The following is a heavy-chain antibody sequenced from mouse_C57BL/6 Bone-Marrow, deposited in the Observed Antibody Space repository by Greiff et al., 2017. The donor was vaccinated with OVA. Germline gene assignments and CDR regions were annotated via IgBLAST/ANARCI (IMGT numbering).Heavy chain of an antibody. CDR2: ISYDGSN. CDR1: GYSITSGYY. J-gene: IGHJ3*01. V-gene: IGHV3-6*01. D-gene: IGHD6-1*01. Sequence: EVKLQQSGPGLVKPSQSLSLTCSVTGYSITSGYYWNWIRQFPGNKLEWMGYISYDGSNNYNPSLKNRISITRDTSKNQFFLTLNSVTTEDTATYYCARGPLFPWFAYWGQGTLVTVSA. CDR3: ARGPLFPWFAY.